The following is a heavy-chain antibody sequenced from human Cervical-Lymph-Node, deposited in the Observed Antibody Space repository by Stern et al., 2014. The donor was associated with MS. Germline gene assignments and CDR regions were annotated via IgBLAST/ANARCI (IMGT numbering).Heavy chain of an antibody. CDR3: VRTDGDFDP. Sequence: VQLVESGAEVKKPGSSVKVSCKASGDTFSSHALSWVRQAPGKGLELMGGIIPFFRTTKYAQNFQFRLTITADDSSRTAYMELTSLRSEDTAVYYCVRTDGDFDP. CDR1: GDTFSSHA. V-gene: IGHV1-69*01. D-gene: IGHD4-17*01. J-gene: IGHJ5*02. CDR2: IIPFFRTT.